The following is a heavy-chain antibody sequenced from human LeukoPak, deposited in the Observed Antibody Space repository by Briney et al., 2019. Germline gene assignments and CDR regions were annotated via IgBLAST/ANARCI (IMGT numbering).Heavy chain of an antibody. J-gene: IGHJ6*03. CDR3: ARDRASGYYYYMDV. Sequence: PSETLSLTCTVSGGSISSSSYYWGWIRQPPGKGLEWIGSIYYSGSTYYNPSLKSRVTISVDTSKNQFPLKLSSVTAADTAVYYCARDRASGYYYYMDVWGKGTTVTVSS. CDR2: IYYSGST. CDR1: GGSISSSSYY. V-gene: IGHV4-39*06. D-gene: IGHD5-12*01.